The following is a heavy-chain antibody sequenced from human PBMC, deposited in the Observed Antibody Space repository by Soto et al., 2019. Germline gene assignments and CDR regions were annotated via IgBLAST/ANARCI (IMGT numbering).Heavy chain of an antibody. CDR3: AIPPRADRQWLVSHFDY. J-gene: IGHJ4*02. CDR1: GFTFSSYT. Sequence: GGSLRLSCAAXGFTFSSYTMHWVRQAPGKGLEWVAVISYDGSEKYYPDSVKGRFTISRDNSKNTLYLQMNSLRAEDTALYYCAIPPRADRQWLVSHFDYWGQGTLVTVSS. D-gene: IGHD6-19*01. CDR2: ISYDGSEK. V-gene: IGHV3-30-3*01.